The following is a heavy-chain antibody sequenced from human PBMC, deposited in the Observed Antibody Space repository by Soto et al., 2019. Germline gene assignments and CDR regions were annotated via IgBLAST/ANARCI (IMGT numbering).Heavy chain of an antibody. CDR1: GYTFTSYY. CDR2: INPSGGST. CDR3: ARDPTPYCSSTSCYGPFGAFDI. J-gene: IGHJ3*02. D-gene: IGHD2-2*01. V-gene: IGHV1-46*03. Sequence: ASVKVSCKASGYTFTSYYMHWVRQAPGQGLEGMGIINPSGGSTSYAQKFQGRVTMTRDTSTSTVYMELSSLRSEDTAVYYCARDPTPYCSSTSCYGPFGAFDIWGQGTMVTVSS.